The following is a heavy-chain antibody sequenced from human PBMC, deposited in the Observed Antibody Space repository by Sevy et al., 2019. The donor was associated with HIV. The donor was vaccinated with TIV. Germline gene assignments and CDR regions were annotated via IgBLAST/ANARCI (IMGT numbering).Heavy chain of an antibody. J-gene: IGHJ4*02. CDR3: AKDRDGYGDYSLGY. CDR1: GFTFSSYA. Sequence: GGSLRLSCAASGFTFSSYAMSWVRQAPGKGLEWVSAISGSGGSTYYADSVKGRFTISRDNSKNTLYLQMNSLRAEDTAVYCCAKDRDGYGDYSLGYWGQGTLVTVSS. CDR2: ISGSGGST. D-gene: IGHD4-17*01. V-gene: IGHV3-23*01.